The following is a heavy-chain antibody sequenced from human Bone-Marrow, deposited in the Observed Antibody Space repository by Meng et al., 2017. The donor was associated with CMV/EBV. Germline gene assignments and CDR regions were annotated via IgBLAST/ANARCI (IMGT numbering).Heavy chain of an antibody. V-gene: IGHV3-48*03. CDR2: VSHIGTTV. D-gene: IGHD1-26*01. Sequence: GESLKISCAASGFTFSSYAMSWVRQAPGKGLEWISYVSHIGTTVYYADSVQGRFTVSRDNAENSLSLQMNSLRVEDTAVYYCARGAAFTNYYQDFFDSWGQGTLVTVSS. J-gene: IGHJ4*02. CDR1: GFTFSSYA. CDR3: ARGAAFTNYYQDFFDS.